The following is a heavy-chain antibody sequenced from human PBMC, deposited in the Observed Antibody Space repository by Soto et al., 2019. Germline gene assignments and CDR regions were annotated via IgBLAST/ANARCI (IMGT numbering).Heavy chain of an antibody. CDR2: MNPNSGNT. V-gene: IGHV1-8*01. J-gene: IGHJ6*02. D-gene: IGHD2-2*01. CDR1: GYTFTSYD. Sequence: ASVKVSCKASGYTFTSYDINWVRQATGQGLEWMGWMNPNSGNTGYAQKFQGRVTMTRNTSISTAYMELSSLRSEDTAVYYCARGAYCSSTCCPARMDVWGQGTTVTVSS. CDR3: ARGAYCSSTCCPARMDV.